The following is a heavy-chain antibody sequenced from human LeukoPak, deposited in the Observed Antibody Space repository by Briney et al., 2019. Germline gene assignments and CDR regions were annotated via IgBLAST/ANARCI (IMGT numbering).Heavy chain of an antibody. Sequence: SETLSLTCTVSGGSISSYYWSWIRQPPGKGLEWIGYIYYSGSTNYNPSLKSRVTISVDTSKNQFSLKLSSVTAADTAVYYCARGVYGGSPPYYFDYWGKGTLVTVSS. J-gene: IGHJ4*02. V-gene: IGHV4-59*01. CDR2: IYYSGST. CDR3: ARGVYGGSPPYYFDY. CDR1: GGSISSYY. D-gene: IGHD4-23*01.